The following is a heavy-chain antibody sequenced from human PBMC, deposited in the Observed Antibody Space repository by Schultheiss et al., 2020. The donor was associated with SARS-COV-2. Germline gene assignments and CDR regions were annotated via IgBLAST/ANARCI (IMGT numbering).Heavy chain of an antibody. CDR2: IIPIFGTA. CDR1: GGTFSRYT. CDR3: ARDAGVGSAAAGRVAVY. Sequence: SVKVSCKASGGTFSRYTIKWVRQAPGQGLEWMGGIIPIFGTANYAQKFQGRVTITADESTSTAYMELSSLRSEDTAVYYCARDAGVGSAAAGRVAVYWGQGTLVTVSS. V-gene: IGHV1-69*13. J-gene: IGHJ4*02. D-gene: IGHD6-13*01.